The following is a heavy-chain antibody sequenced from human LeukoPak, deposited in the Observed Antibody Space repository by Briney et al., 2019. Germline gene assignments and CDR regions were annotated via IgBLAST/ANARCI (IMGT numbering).Heavy chain of an antibody. CDR1: GGSISSNNW. V-gene: IGHV4-4*02. Sequence: KPSETLSLTCAVSGGSISSNNWWSWVRQTPGKGLEWIGEIYNSGSTNYNPSLKSRVTISVGKSKNQFSLRLSSVTAADTAVYYCARSGNSWYFDLWGRGTLVTVSS. D-gene: IGHD4-23*01. CDR3: ARSGNSWYFDL. J-gene: IGHJ2*01. CDR2: IYNSGST.